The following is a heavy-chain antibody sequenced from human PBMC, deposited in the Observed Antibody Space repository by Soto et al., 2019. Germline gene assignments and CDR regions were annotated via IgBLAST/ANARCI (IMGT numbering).Heavy chain of an antibody. Sequence: GEALKISCQGSGYRVTSSWISWVRQMPGKGLEWMGGIDPSDSYTNYSPSFQGHVTISADKSISTAYLQWSSLKASDTAMYYCARATWGFMTTVTTDYYYYYGMDVWGQGTTVTVSS. D-gene: IGHD4-17*01. CDR2: IDPSDSYT. J-gene: IGHJ6*02. CDR3: ARATWGFMTTVTTDYYYYYGMDV. V-gene: IGHV5-10-1*01. CDR1: GYRVTSSW.